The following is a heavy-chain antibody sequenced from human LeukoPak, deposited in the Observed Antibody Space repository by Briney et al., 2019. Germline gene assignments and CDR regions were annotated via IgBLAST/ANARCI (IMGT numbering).Heavy chain of an antibody. CDR3: ARGLSFFDY. CDR2: IYTSGST. J-gene: IGHJ4*02. D-gene: IGHD2/OR15-2a*01. CDR1: GGSISSYN. V-gene: IGHV4-4*09. Sequence: LSLTCTVSGGSISSYNRSWRRRPRGKGLEWIGYIYTSGSTNYNPTLKSRVTISVDTSKNQFSMKLSSVTSANTAVYYCARGLSFFDYWGQGTLVTVSS.